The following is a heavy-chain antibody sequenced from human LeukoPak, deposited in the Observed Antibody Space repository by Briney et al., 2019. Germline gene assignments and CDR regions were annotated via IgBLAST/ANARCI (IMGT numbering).Heavy chain of an antibody. CDR2: ISYDGSNK. D-gene: IGHD3-10*01. J-gene: IGHJ4*02. V-gene: IGHV3-30*19. Sequence: AGGSLRLSCAASGFTFSSYGMHWVRQAPGKGLEWVAVISYDGSNKYYADSVKGRFTISRDNSKNTLYLQMNSLRAEDTAVYYCARGTDYYGSGSYGGYVDYWGQGTLVTVSS. CDR1: GFTFSSYG. CDR3: ARGTDYYGSGSYGGYVDY.